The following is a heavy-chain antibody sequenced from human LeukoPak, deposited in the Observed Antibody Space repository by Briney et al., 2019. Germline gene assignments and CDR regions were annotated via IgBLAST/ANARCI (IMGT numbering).Heavy chain of an antibody. CDR1: GGTFSSYT. Sequence: SVKVSCRASGGTFSSYTISWVRQAPGHGLEWMGRIIPILGIANYAQKFQGRVTITADKSTSTAYMELSSLRSEDTAVYYCARGVVAATIYYYYYGMDVWGQGTTVTVSS. CDR3: ARGVVAATIYYYYYGMDV. CDR2: IIPILGIA. D-gene: IGHD2-15*01. J-gene: IGHJ6*02. V-gene: IGHV1-69*02.